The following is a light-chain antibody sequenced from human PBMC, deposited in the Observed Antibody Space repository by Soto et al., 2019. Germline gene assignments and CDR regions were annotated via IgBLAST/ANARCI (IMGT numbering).Light chain of an antibody. V-gene: IGLV2-14*03. Sequence: QSALTQPASVSGSPGQSITISCTGTSGDVGGYHYVSWYQQHPGKAPKLMIYDVNYRPSGVSNRFSGSKSGNTASLTISGLQAEDEADYYCSSYTSSSTSVVFGGGTKLTAL. J-gene: IGLJ2*01. CDR1: SGDVGGYHY. CDR3: SSYTSSSTSVV. CDR2: DVN.